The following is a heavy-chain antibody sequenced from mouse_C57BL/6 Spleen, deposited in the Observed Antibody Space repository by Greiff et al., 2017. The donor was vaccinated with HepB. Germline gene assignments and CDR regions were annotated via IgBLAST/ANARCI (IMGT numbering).Heavy chain of an antibody. CDR3: ARFHDGYWYFDV. Sequence: EVKLEESGGGLVKPGGSLKLSCAASGFTFSSYAMSWVRQTPEKRLEWVATISDGGSYTYYPDNVKGRFTISRDNAKNNLYLQMSHLKSEDTAMYYCARFHDGYWYFDVWGTGTTVTVSS. CDR1: GFTFSSYA. D-gene: IGHD2-3*01. CDR2: ISDGGSYT. V-gene: IGHV5-4*03. J-gene: IGHJ1*03.